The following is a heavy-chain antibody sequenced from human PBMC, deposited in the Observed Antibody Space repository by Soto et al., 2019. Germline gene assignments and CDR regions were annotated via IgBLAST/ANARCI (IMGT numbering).Heavy chain of an antibody. Sequence: RGSLLLSCASSVFTFSDYYMSWIRQAPGKGLEWVSYISSSGSTIYYADSVKGRFTISRDNAKNSLYLQMNSLRAEDTAVYYCARDSLNYYDSSGTNWFDPWGQGTMVTVSS. CDR2: ISSSGSTI. V-gene: IGHV3-11*01. J-gene: IGHJ5*02. CDR1: VFTFSDYY. CDR3: ARDSLNYYDSSGTNWFDP. D-gene: IGHD3-22*01.